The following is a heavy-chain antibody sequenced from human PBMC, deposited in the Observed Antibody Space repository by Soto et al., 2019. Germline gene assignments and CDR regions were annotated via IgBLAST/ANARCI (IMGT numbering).Heavy chain of an antibody. CDR3: ARGDRGAFDL. D-gene: IGHD2-21*02. CDR2: IHSDGSST. V-gene: IGHV3-74*01. J-gene: IGHJ3*01. Sequence: GSLRLSCAASGFTFSSYAMSWVRQAPGQGLVWVSRIHSDGSSTTYADSVKGRFTISRDNAKNTLYLQMNSLRAEDTAVYYCARGDRGAFDLWGQGTMVTVSS. CDR1: GFTFSSYA.